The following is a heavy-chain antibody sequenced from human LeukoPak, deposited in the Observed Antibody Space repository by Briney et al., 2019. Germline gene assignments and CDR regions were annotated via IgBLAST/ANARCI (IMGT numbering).Heavy chain of an antibody. J-gene: IGHJ4*02. CDR3: ARGQSYDSSGYYPLLP. V-gene: IGHV1-2*02. Sequence: ASVKVSCKASGYTFTGYYMHWVRQAPGQGLEWMGWINPNSGGTNYAQKFQGRVTMTRDTSISTAYMELSRLRSDDTAVYYCARGQSYDSSGYYPLLPWGQGTLVTVS. CDR1: GYTFTGYY. D-gene: IGHD3-22*01. CDR2: INPNSGGT.